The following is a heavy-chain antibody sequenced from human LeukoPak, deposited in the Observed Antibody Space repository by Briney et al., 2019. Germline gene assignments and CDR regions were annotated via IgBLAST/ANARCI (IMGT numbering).Heavy chain of an antibody. J-gene: IGHJ5*02. CDR3: ARVAAAGFAYDKFDP. V-gene: IGHV1-46*01. CDR2: INPSGAST. CDR1: GYTFTSYY. D-gene: IGHD6-13*01. Sequence: ASVKVSCKASGYTFTSYYMHWVRQAPGQGLEWMGIINPSGASTNHAQKFQGRVNMTRDTSTNTVYMELGSLRSEDTAVYYCARVAAAGFAYDKFDPWGQGTLVTVSS.